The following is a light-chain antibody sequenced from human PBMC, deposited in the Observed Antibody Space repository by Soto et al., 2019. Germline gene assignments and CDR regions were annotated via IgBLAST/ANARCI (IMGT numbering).Light chain of an antibody. CDR3: SSYLGSGTYVV. V-gene: IGLV2-23*01. J-gene: IGLJ2*01. Sequence: QSALTQPASVSGSPGQSITISCTGTSSDIGTYNLVSWYQQHPGNAPKLMIYEGNQRPSGVSNRFSGYKSGNTASLPISGLQAEDGGEYYCSSYLGSGTYVVFGGGTQLTVL. CDR2: EGN. CDR1: SSDIGTYNL.